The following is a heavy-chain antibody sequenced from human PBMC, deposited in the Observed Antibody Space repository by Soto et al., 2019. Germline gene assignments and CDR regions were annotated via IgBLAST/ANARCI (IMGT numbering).Heavy chain of an antibody. CDR3: ARARKGSGSDYYYHYGMDV. J-gene: IGHJ6*04. CDR1: GGSISSYY. V-gene: IGHV4-59*12. CDR2: IYYSGST. D-gene: IGHD3-3*01. Sequence: KPSETLSLTCTVSGGSISSYYWSWIRQPPGKGLEWIGYIYYSGSTNYNPSLKSRVTISVDTSKNQFSLKLSSVTAADTAVYYCARARKGSGSDYYYHYGMDVWGKGTTVTVS.